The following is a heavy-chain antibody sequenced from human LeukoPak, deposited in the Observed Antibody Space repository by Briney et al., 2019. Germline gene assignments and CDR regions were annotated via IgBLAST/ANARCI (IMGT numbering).Heavy chain of an antibody. V-gene: IGHV1-69*13. D-gene: IGHD4-17*01. J-gene: IGHJ5*02. CDR2: IIPIFGTA. CDR1: GGTFSSYA. Sequence: GASVKVSCKASGGTFSSYAISWVRQAPGQGLEWMGGIIPIFGTANYAQKFQGRVTITADESTSTAYMELSSLRSEDTAVYYCARVHGDYTGNWFDPWGQGTLVTVSS. CDR3: ARVHGDYTGNWFDP.